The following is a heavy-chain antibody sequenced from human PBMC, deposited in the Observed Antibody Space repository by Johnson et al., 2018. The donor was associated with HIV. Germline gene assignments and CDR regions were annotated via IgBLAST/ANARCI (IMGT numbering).Heavy chain of an antibody. CDR2: ISYDGSDK. CDR1: GFTFSSYA. J-gene: IGHJ3*01. CDR3: AKEEGLAAAGTGDAFDV. Sequence: QVQLVESGGGLVQPGGSLRLSCAASGFTFSSYAMHWVRQAPAKGLEWVAVISYDGSDKYYADSVKGRFTISRDSSKNTLYLQMNSLRAEDTAVYYCAKEEGLAAAGTGDAFDVWGQGTMVTVSS. D-gene: IGHD6-13*01. V-gene: IGHV3-30*04.